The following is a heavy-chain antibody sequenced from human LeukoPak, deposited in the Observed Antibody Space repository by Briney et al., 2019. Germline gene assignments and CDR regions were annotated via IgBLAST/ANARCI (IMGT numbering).Heavy chain of an antibody. V-gene: IGHV4-39*01. D-gene: IGHD5-18*01. CDR2: IYYGGDT. Sequence: SETLSLTCTVSDGSISTSSYHWAWIRQPPGQGLEWIGSIYYGGDTYYTPSLKSRVTISVETSKNQFSVKLSSATAADTALYYCGRQFCSFGQGYFDYWGRGTLVTVSS. CDR3: GRQFCSFGQGYFDY. CDR1: DGSISTSSYH. J-gene: IGHJ4*02.